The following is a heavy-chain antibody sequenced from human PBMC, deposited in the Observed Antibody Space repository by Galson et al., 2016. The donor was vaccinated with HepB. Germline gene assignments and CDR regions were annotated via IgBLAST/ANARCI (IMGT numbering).Heavy chain of an antibody. CDR3: ASEVIQLERHRYIDF. D-gene: IGHD1-1*01. J-gene: IGHJ5*01. CDR2: FDPKAEET. CDR1: GYSVTDFS. Sequence: SVKVSCKVSGYSVTDFSMHWVRQAPGKGLEWMGGFDPKAEETIFAQKFQGRVTVTEDTSTDTAYMDLTSLRSKDTAVYYCASEVIQLERHRYIDFWGQGTLVIVSS. V-gene: IGHV1-24*01.